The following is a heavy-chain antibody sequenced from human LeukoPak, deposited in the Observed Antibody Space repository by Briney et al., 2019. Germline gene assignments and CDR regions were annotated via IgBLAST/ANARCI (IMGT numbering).Heavy chain of an antibody. CDR3: AREPGGSGWSELDY. J-gene: IGHJ4*02. Sequence: GGSLRLSCAASGFTFSNYDMHWVRQGTGKGLEWVSGIGIAGDTYYSGSVKGRFTMSRDNARNSLYLQMNRLRAEDTAVYYCAREPGGSGWSELDYWGQGTLVTVS. D-gene: IGHD6-19*01. CDR1: GFTFSNYD. CDR2: IGIAGDT. V-gene: IGHV3-13*01.